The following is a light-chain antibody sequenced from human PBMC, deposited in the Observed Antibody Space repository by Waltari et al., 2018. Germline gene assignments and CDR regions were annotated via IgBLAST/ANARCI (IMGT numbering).Light chain of an antibody. V-gene: IGKV1-39*01. Sequence: DVQMTQSPSSLSASVGDRVTITCRASRTIHTYLNWYQQKPGKAPTLLIHTASTLQTGVPSRFTVSGSGTGFTLTISGLQVEDIATYYCQQSSTTPPTFGQGTKIELK. CDR1: RTIHTY. CDR2: TAS. J-gene: IGKJ1*01. CDR3: QQSSTTPPT.